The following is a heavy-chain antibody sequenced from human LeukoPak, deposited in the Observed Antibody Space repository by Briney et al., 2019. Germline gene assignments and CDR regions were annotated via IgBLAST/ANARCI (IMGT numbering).Heavy chain of an antibody. CDR2: INPNSGGT. CDR1: GYTFTGYY. CDR3: AINMVRGVVYGMDV. Sequence: GASVKVSCKASGYTFTGYYMHWVRQAPGQGLEWMGWINPNSGGTNYAQKFQGWVTMTWDTSISTAYMELSRLRSDDTAVYYCAINMVRGVVYGMDVWGKGTTVTVSS. V-gene: IGHV1-2*04. D-gene: IGHD3-10*01. J-gene: IGHJ6*04.